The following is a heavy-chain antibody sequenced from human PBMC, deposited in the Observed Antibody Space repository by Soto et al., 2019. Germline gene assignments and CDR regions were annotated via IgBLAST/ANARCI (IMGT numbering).Heavy chain of an antibody. CDR2: GSI. J-gene: IGHJ5*02. D-gene: IGHD3-22*01. V-gene: IGHV4-59*01. Sequence: GSINYNPSLERRVIISVDTSKNQFSLRLSSVTAADTAVYYCARAYYDTAGYGLDPWGQGALVTVSS. CDR3: ARAYYDTAGYGLDP.